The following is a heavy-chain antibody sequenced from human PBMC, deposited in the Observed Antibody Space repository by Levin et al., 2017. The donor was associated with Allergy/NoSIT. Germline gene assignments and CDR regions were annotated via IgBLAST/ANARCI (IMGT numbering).Heavy chain of an antibody. J-gene: IGHJ4*02. V-gene: IGHV3-74*01. Sequence: PGESLKISCAASGFAFGSHWIHWVRQAPGKGLVWVSRVNDDGTNTNFYADSVKGRFTISRDNAKNTAYLQMNSLRAEDTAVYYCIRDLSLGRLDSWGQGILVTVSS. CDR2: VNDDGTNT. CDR3: IRDLSLGRLDS. D-gene: IGHD7-27*01. CDR1: GFAFGSHW.